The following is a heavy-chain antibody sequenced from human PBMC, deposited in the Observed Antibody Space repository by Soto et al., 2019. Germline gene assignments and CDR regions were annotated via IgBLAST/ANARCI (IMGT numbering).Heavy chain of an antibody. V-gene: IGHV1-18*04. Sequence: ASVKVSCKASGYTFTSYGISWVRQAPGQGLEWMGWISAYNGNTNYAQKLQGRVTMTTDTSTSTAYMELRSLRSDDTAVYYWARDRGEQWLVPEHFDYWGQGTLVTVSS. CDR2: ISAYNGNT. CDR1: GYTFTSYG. D-gene: IGHD6-19*01. J-gene: IGHJ4*02. CDR3: ARDRGEQWLVPEHFDY.